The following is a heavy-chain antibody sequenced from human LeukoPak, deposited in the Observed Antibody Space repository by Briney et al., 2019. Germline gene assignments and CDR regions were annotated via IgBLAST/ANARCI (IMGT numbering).Heavy chain of an antibody. CDR3: ARVASLYYYGMDV. J-gene: IGHJ6*02. V-gene: IGHV3-48*03. Sequence: QSGGSLRLSCAASRFTFSSYEMNWVRQAPGKGLEWVSYISSSGSTIYYADSVKGRFTISRDNAKNSLYLQMNSLRAEDTAVYYCARVASLYYYGMDVWGQGTTVTVSS. CDR2: ISSSGSTI. CDR1: RFTFSSYE.